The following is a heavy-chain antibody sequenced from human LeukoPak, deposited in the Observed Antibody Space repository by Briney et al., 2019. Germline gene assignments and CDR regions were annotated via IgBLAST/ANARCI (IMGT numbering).Heavy chain of an antibody. D-gene: IGHD3-22*01. CDR2: IYTSGST. CDR1: GGSISSYY. CDR3: AREYYYDSSGCYDY. V-gene: IGHV4-4*07. Sequence: PSETLSLTCTVSGGSISSYYWSWIRQPAGKGLEWIGRIYTSGSTNYNPSLKSRVTMSVDTSKNQFSLKLSSVIAADTAVYYCAREYYYDSSGCYDYWGQGTLVTVSS. J-gene: IGHJ4*02.